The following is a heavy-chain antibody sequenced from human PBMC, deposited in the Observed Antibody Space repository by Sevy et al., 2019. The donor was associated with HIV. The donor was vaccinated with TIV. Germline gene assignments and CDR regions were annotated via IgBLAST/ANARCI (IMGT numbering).Heavy chain of an antibody. J-gene: IGHJ4*02. CDR1: GDTFINNY. V-gene: IGHV1-46*01. CDR3: VRADPGQHFDS. Sequence: ASVKFSCKPSGDTFINNYLHWVRQAPGQGLEWMGIIDPNGGNATYTQKFRGRVTMTRDTSTTTVHMDLYSLRSEDTAVYYCVRADPGQHFDSWGQGTLVTVSS. CDR2: IDPNGGNA.